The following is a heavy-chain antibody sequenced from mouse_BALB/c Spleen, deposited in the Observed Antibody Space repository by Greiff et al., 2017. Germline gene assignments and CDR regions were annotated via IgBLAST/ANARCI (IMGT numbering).Heavy chain of an antibody. D-gene: IGHD1-1*01. CDR3: ARDTYGSSRNWFAY. V-gene: IGHV7-3*02. J-gene: IGHJ3*01. CDR2: IRNKANGYTT. Sequence: EVKLMESGGGLVQPGGSLRLSCATSGFTFTDYYMSWVRQPPGKALEWLGFIRNKANGYTTEYSASVKGRFTISRDNSQSILYLQMNTLRAEDSATYYCARDTYGSSRNWFAYWGQGTLVTVSA. CDR1: GFTFTDYY.